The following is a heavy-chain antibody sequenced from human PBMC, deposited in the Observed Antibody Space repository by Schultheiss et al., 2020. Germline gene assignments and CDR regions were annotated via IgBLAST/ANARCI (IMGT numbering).Heavy chain of an antibody. D-gene: IGHD3-10*01. J-gene: IGHJ4*02. CDR3: ARDTPTRGHGEFHRYYFDY. V-gene: IGHV4-4*07. CDR1: GGSISSYY. Sequence: SETLSITCTVSGGSISSYYWSWIRQPAGKGLEWIGRIYTSGSTNYNPSLKSRVTMSVDTSKNQFSLKLSSVTAADTAVYYCARDTPTRGHGEFHRYYFDYWGQGTLVTVSS. CDR2: IYTSGST.